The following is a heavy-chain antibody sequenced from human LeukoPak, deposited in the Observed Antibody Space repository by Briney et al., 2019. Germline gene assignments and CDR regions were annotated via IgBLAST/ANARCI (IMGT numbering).Heavy chain of an antibody. CDR1: GFTFSTYS. D-gene: IGHD6-19*01. V-gene: IGHV3-64D*06. J-gene: IGHJ4*02. CDR3: VKGSGTGWYGH. Sequence: PGGSLRLSCSASGFTFSTYSMHCVRRAPGKGLEYISAISGNGADTYYPDSVKGRFTISRDNSKNMLFLQMNGLRAEDTAVYYCVKGSGTGWYGHWGQGTLVTVSS. CDR2: ISGNGADT.